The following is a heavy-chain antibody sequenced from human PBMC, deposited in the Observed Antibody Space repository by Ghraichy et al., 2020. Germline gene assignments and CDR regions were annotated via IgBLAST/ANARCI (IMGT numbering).Heavy chain of an antibody. CDR2: IKQDGSEK. J-gene: IGHJ4*02. D-gene: IGHD6-13*01. Sequence: GGSLRLSCAASGFTFSSYWMSWVRQAPGKGLEWVANIKQDGSEKYYVDSVKGRFTISRDNAKNSLYLQMNSLRAEDTAVYYCAREYLPGIAAAGPNYWGQGTLVTVSS. CDR1: GFTFSSYW. V-gene: IGHV3-7*03. CDR3: AREYLPGIAAAGPNY.